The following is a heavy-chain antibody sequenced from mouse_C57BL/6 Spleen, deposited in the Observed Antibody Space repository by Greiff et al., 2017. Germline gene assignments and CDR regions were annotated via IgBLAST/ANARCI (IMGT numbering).Heavy chain of an antibody. V-gene: IGHV1-18*01. CDR2: INPNNGGT. CDR3: ARRWLLRGGRWFAY. Sequence: VQLQQSGPELVKPGASVKIPCKASGYTFTDYNMDWVKQSHGKSLEWIGDINPNNGGTIYNQKFKGKATLTVDKSSSTAYMELLSLTSEDTAVYYCARRWLLRGGRWFAYWGQGTLVTVSA. J-gene: IGHJ3*01. D-gene: IGHD2-3*01. CDR1: GYTFTDYN.